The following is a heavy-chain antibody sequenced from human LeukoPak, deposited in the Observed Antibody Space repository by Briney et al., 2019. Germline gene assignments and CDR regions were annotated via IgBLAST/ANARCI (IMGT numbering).Heavy chain of an antibody. J-gene: IGHJ1*01. Sequence: GGSLRLSCAASGFTFNNYDMHWVRQATGKGLEWVAAIGTEGDTYYPDSVKGRCTISRENGKNSLFLQMDSLRAGDSAVYYARSFHCSGGRCYLDSLLWGQGTLVTVSS. CDR3: RSFHCSGGRCYLDSLL. V-gene: IGHV3-13*01. CDR1: GFTFNNYD. CDR2: IGTEGDT. D-gene: IGHD2-15*01.